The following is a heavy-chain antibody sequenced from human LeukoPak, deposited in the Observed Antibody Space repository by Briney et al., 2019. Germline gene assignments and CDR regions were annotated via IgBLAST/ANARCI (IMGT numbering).Heavy chain of an antibody. Sequence: SETLSLTCAVSGVAISRGGYAWNWIRQPPGKGLEWIAYIYHSGITYYNPSLKSRATISVDTSKNQFSLKLSSVTAADTAVYYCARGRRYGGNVRGFVSSYYMDVWGKGTTVTVSS. D-gene: IGHD4-23*01. V-gene: IGHV4-30-4*07. J-gene: IGHJ6*03. CDR2: IYHSGIT. CDR1: GVAISRGGYA. CDR3: ARGRRYGGNVRGFVSSYYMDV.